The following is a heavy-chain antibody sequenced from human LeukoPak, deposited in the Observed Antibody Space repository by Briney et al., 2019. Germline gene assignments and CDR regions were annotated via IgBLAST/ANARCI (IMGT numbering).Heavy chain of an antibody. CDR1: GYTFTSYG. J-gene: IGHJ4*02. CDR3: ARADIRAIASSGWYGFDY. Sequence: ASVKVSCKASGYTFTSYGISRVRQAPGQGLEWMGWISAYNGNTNCAQKLQGRVTMTTDTSTRTAYMELRSLRSDDTAVYYCARADIRAIASSGWYGFDYWGQGTLVAVSS. D-gene: IGHD6-19*01. CDR2: ISAYNGNT. V-gene: IGHV1-18*01.